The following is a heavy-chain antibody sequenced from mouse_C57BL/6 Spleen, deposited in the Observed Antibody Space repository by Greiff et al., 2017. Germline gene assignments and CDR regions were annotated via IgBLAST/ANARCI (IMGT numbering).Heavy chain of an antibody. J-gene: IGHJ4*01. CDR1: GFTFSDYG. CDR3: ANEYGWGMDY. D-gene: IGHD1-2*01. Sequence: EVKLMESGGGLVKPGGSLKLSCAASGFTFSDYGMHWVRQAPEKGLEWVAYISSGSSTIYYADTVKGRFTISRDNAKNTLFLQMTSLRSEDTAMYYCANEYGWGMDYWGQGTSVTVSA. V-gene: IGHV5-17*01. CDR2: ISSGSSTI.